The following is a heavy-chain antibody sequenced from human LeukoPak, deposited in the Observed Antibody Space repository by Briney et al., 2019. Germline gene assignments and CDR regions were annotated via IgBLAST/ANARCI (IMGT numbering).Heavy chain of an antibody. Sequence: SPSETLSLTCTVSGGSINGYYWGWIRQPPGKGLEWIGYIYYSGSSNYNPSLKSRVTISVDTSKNQFSLKLNSVTAADTAVYYCARKIAATWYFDYWGQGTLVTVSS. CDR3: ARKIAATWYFDY. D-gene: IGHD2-21*01. CDR1: GGSINGYY. J-gene: IGHJ4*02. CDR2: IYYSGSS. V-gene: IGHV4-59*12.